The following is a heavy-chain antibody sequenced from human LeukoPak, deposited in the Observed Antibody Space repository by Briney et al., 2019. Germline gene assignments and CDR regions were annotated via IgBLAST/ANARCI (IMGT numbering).Heavy chain of an antibody. CDR2: ISYTGSA. CDR1: GDSIITYY. D-gene: IGHD5-24*01. V-gene: IGHV4-59*01. J-gene: IGHJ4*02. Sequence: ASETLSLTCTVSGDSIITYYWSWIRQPPGKGLEWIGYISYTGSANYNPSLKSRVSISVDTTKSHFSLRLSSVTAADTAVYYCARGRWLQYYFDYWGQGTLVTVSS. CDR3: ARGRWLQYYFDY.